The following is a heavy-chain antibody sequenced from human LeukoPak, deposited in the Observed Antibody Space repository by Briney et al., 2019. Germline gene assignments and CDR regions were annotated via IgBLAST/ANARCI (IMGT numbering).Heavy chain of an antibody. J-gene: IGHJ4*01. Sequence: GGSLRLSCVASGFTFSSSGMTWVGQAPGMGLERVANIKADGTGKYYVDSVRGRFSISRDNAKNSLYLELNSLRAEDTGVYFCARDRGWQQFDYWGQGTLVTVSS. CDR3: ARDRGWQQFDY. D-gene: IGHD5-24*01. V-gene: IGHV3-7*01. CDR2: IKADGTGK. CDR1: GFTFSSSG.